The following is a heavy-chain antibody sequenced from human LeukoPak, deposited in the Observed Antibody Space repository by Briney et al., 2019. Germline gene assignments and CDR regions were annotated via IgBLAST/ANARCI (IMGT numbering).Heavy chain of an antibody. Sequence: ASVKVSCKASGYTFTSYAMHWVRQAPGQRLEWMGWINAGNGNTKYSQKFQGRVTITRDTSASTAYMELSSLRSEDTAVYYCARGGESGYDYGQLDYWGQGTLVTVS. V-gene: IGHV1-3*01. J-gene: IGHJ4*02. CDR2: INAGNGNT. CDR1: GYTFTSYA. CDR3: ARGGESGYDYGQLDY. D-gene: IGHD5-12*01.